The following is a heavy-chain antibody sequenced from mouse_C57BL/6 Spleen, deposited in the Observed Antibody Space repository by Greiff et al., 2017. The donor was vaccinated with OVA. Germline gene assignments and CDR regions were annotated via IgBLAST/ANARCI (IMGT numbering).Heavy chain of an antibody. V-gene: IGHV5-4*01. Sequence: EVQGVESGGGLVKPGGSLKLSCAASGFTFSSYAMSWVRQTPEKRLEWVATISDGGSYTYYPDNVKGRFTISRDNAKNNLYLQMSLLKSEDTAMYYCARPMDYDKGFAYWGQGTLVTVSA. CDR1: GFTFSSYA. J-gene: IGHJ3*01. D-gene: IGHD2-4*01. CDR2: ISDGGSYT. CDR3: ARPMDYDKGFAY.